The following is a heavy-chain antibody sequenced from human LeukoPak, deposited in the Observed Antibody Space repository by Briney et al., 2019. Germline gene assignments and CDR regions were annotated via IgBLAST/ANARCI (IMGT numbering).Heavy chain of an antibody. J-gene: IGHJ4*02. CDR1: GFTFSSYG. CDR3: ARDEGQQLVLYFDY. V-gene: IGHV3-33*01. CDR2: IWYDGSNK. D-gene: IGHD6-13*01. Sequence: PGGSLRLSCAASGFTFSSYGMHWVRQAPGKGLEWVAVIWYDGSNKYYADSVKGRFTISRDNAKNSLYLQMNSLRAEDTAVYYCARDEGQQLVLYFDYWGQGTLVTVSS.